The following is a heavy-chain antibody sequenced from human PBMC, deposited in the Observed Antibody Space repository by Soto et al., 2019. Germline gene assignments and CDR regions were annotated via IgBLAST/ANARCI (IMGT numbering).Heavy chain of an antibody. CDR1: GGSVYDFY. J-gene: IGHJ4*02. Sequence: SETLSLTCSVSGGSVYDFYWNWLRQTPGKGLEWIGNIYNNGRTNYNPSLKNRVTISIDTSKNQFSLHLSSVTTADTAMYFCARGHGIYVRFDSWGRGTLVTVSS. CDR2: IYNNGRT. D-gene: IGHD3-10*02. V-gene: IGHV4-59*02. CDR3: ARGHGIYVRFDS.